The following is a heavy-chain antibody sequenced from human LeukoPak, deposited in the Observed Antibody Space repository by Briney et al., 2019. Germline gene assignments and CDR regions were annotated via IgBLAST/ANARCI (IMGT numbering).Heavy chain of an antibody. CDR2: IWYDGSNK. Sequence: PGGSLRLSCVASGFTYRRYSMNWVRQAPGKGLEWVAVIWYDGSNKYYADSVKGRFTISRDNSKNTLYLQMNSLRAEDTAVYYCARQFRYDSSGYALDYWGQGTLVTVSS. CDR1: GFTYRRYS. V-gene: IGHV3-33*08. D-gene: IGHD3-22*01. CDR3: ARQFRYDSSGYALDY. J-gene: IGHJ4*02.